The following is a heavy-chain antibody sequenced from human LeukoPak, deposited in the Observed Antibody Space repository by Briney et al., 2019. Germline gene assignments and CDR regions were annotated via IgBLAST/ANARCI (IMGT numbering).Heavy chain of an antibody. J-gene: IGHJ3*02. D-gene: IGHD1-26*01. V-gene: IGHV3-21*01. CDR2: ISSSSSYI. CDR3: ARGGLVGATSGAFDI. CDR1: GFTFSSYS. Sequence: GGSLRLSCAASGFTFSSYSMNRVRQAPGKGLEWVSSISSSSSYIYYADSVKGRFTISRDNAKNSLYLQMNSLRAEDTAVYYCARGGLVGATSGAFDIWGQGTMVTVSS.